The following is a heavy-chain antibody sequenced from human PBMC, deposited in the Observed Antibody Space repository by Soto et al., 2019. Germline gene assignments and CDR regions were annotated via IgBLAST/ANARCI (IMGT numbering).Heavy chain of an antibody. CDR2: IKTDGSRT. CDR3: VRAPIAVAGTWGDY. J-gene: IGHJ4*02. Sequence: EVQLVESGGGLVQPGGSPRLSCAASGFTFSNHWMHWVRQAPGKGLVWVSRIKTDGSRTTYADSVKGRFTISRDNAKNTLYLQMNSLRAEDTAVYYCVRAPIAVAGTWGDYWGQGTLVTVSS. CDR1: GFTFSNHW. V-gene: IGHV3-74*01. D-gene: IGHD6-19*01.